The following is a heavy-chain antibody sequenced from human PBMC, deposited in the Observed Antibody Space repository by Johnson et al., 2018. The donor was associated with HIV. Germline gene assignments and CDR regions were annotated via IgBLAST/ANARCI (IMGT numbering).Heavy chain of an antibody. CDR2: ISYDGSNK. D-gene: IGHD6-6*01. Sequence: VQPGRSLRLSCTASGFTFSSYALHWVRQAPGKGLEWVAVISYDGSNKYYADSVKGRFTISRDNSKNTLYLQMNSLRPEDTAVYYCARDEWSRSSGDAFDIWGQGTMVTVSS. J-gene: IGHJ3*02. CDR1: GFTFSSYA. CDR3: ARDEWSRSSGDAFDI. V-gene: IGHV3-30*04.